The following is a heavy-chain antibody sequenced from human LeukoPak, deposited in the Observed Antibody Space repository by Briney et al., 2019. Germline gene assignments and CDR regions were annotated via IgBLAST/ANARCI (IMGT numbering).Heavy chain of an antibody. J-gene: IGHJ4*02. CDR2: IWYDGSNK. CDR1: GFTFSSYG. Sequence: GGSLRLSCAASGFTFSSYGMHWVRQAPGKGLEWVAVIWYDGSNKYYADSVKGRFTISRDNSKNTLYLQMNSLRAEDTAVYYCAKGFVPGGYFSSSWYYFDYWGQGTLVTVSS. D-gene: IGHD6-13*01. V-gene: IGHV3-33*06. CDR3: AKGFVPGGYFSSSWYYFDY.